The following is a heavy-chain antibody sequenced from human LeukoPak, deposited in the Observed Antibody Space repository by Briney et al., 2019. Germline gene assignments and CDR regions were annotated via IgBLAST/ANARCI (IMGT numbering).Heavy chain of an antibody. CDR1: GGSISSYY. J-gene: IGHJ4*02. V-gene: IGHV4-59*08. D-gene: IGHD6-13*01. CDR2: IYYSGST. CDR3: ARHWVGSSGGYFDY. Sequence: WETLSLTCTVSGGSISSYYWSWIRQPPGKGLEWIGYIYYSGSTNYNPSLKSRVTISVDTSKNQFSLKLSSVTAADTAVYYCARHWVGSSGGYFDYWGQGTLVTVSS.